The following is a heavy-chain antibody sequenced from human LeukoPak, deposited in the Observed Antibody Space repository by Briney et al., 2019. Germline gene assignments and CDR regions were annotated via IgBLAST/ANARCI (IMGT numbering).Heavy chain of an antibody. Sequence: GGSLRLSCAASGFTFSSYGMHWVRQAPGKGLVWVAVIWYDGSNNYYADSVKGRFTISRDNSKNTLYLQMNSLRAEDTAVYYCATLGELPHWGQGTLVSVSS. V-gene: IGHV3-33*01. CDR1: GFTFSSYG. D-gene: IGHD1-7*01. CDR3: ATLGELPH. CDR2: IWYDGSNN. J-gene: IGHJ4*02.